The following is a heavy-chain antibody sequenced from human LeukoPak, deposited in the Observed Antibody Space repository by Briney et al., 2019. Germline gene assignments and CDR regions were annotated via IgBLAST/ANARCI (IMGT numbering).Heavy chain of an antibody. CDR1: GGSISSGAYY. Sequence: SETLSLTCTVSGGSISSGAYYWSWIRQHPGKGLEWVGYMYYTGSTYYNPSLKSRLTISPDTSKNQFSLKLSSVTAADTAVYYCARGRTGTTSFSPYYYYYYMDVWGKGTTVTVSS. V-gene: IGHV4-31*03. CDR3: ARGRTGTTSFSPYYYYYYMDV. CDR2: MYYTGST. D-gene: IGHD1-7*01. J-gene: IGHJ6*03.